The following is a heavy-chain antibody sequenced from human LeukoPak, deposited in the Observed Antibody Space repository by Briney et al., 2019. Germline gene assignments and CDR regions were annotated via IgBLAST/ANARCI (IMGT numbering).Heavy chain of an antibody. CDR3: ARQRYTSMSPFDY. Sequence: SETLSLTCTVSGGSIGTSYWSWIRQPPGKGLEWIGYVSYSGNTNYNPSLKSRVTVPVDSSKNQFSLKLSSVTAADTAVYYCARQRYTSMSPFDYWGQGTLVTVSS. CDR1: GGSIGTSY. J-gene: IGHJ4*02. V-gene: IGHV4-59*08. CDR2: VSYSGNT. D-gene: IGHD5-18*01.